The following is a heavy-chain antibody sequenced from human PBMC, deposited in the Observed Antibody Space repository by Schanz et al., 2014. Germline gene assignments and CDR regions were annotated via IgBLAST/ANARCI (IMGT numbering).Heavy chain of an antibody. CDR2: TSTDGTKT. V-gene: IGHV3-30*04. J-gene: IGHJ3*02. CDR1: GFTFRGHA. Sequence: QGHLVESGGGVVQPGRSLRLSCAASGFTFRGHAMHWVRQAPGQGLEKVAVTSTDGTKTYYAASVRGRFTISRDNSKNTLYLQMNSLRAEDTAVYYCARDGAGRAPDAFDIWGQGTMVTVSS. CDR3: ARDGAGRAPDAFDI. D-gene: IGHD1-26*01.